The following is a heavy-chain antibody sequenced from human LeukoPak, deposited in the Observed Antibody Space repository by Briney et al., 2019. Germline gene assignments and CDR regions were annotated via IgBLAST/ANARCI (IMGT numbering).Heavy chain of an antibody. CDR2: ISYDGSNK. D-gene: IGHD3-22*01. Sequence: GGSLRLSCAASGFTFSSYAMHWVRQAPGKGLEWVAVISYDGSNKYYADSVKGRFTISRDNSKNTLYLQMNSLRAEDTAVYYCVRAESDSSGYYYPFDYWGQGTLVTVSS. J-gene: IGHJ4*02. V-gene: IGHV3-30-3*01. CDR3: VRAESDSSGYYYPFDY. CDR1: GFTFSSYA.